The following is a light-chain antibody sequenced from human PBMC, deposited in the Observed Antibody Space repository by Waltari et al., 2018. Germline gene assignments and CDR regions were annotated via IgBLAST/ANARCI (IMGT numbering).Light chain of an antibody. V-gene: IGLV1-44*01. Sequence: QPVLTQPPSVSGTPGQRASIPCSASSSNIGRAMVNWYTQLPGPAPKLVMFANSQRPSGVPDRYSGSKAGTSASLAISGLQSEDEADYYCEARDDSLDDVVFGGGTKLTVL. CDR1: SSNIGRAM. CDR3: EARDDSLDDVV. CDR2: ANS. J-gene: IGLJ2*01.